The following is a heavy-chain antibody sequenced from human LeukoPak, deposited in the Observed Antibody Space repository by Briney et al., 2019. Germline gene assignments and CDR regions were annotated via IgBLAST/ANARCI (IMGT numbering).Heavy chain of an antibody. CDR2: IYYSGNT. CDR1: GGSISSYY. CDR3: ATYYYDGTGYYYRGFHI. J-gene: IGHJ3*02. D-gene: IGHD3-22*01. Sequence: SETLSLTCTVSGGSISSYYWNWIRQPPGMGLEWIGYIYYSGNTNYNPSLKSRVTMSVDTSKNQFSLKLSSVTAADTAVYYCATYYYDGTGYYYRGFHIWGQGTMVTVSS. V-gene: IGHV4-59*01.